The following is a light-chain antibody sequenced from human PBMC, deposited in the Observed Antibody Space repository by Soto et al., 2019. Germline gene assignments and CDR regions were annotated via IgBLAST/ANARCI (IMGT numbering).Light chain of an antibody. Sequence: DIQMTQSPSSLSAPVGDRFTITCLASQSISSYLNWYQQKPGKAPKFLIYAASSLQSGVPSRFSGSGSGTDFTLTISSLQPEDFATYYCQQSYRTPLTFGPGTKVDIK. CDR1: QSISSY. CDR2: AAS. V-gene: IGKV1-39*01. CDR3: QQSYRTPLT. J-gene: IGKJ3*01.